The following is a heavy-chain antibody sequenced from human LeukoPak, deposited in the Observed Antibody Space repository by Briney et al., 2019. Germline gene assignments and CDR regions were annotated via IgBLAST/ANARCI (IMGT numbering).Heavy chain of an antibody. CDR2: ISGSGGGS. CDR3: AKEGAAVMGYFDY. V-gene: IGHV3-23*01. Sequence: QAGGSLRLSCAASGFTFGDYAMNWVRQAPGKGLEWVSVISGSGGGSHYADSVKGRFTISRDNSKNTLYLQMDSLRGEDTAVYYCAKEGAAVMGYFDYWGQGALVIVSS. D-gene: IGHD2-15*01. J-gene: IGHJ4*02. CDR1: GFTFGDYA.